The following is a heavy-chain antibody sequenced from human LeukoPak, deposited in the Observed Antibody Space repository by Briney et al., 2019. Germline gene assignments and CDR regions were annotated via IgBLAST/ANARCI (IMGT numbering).Heavy chain of an antibody. CDR1: GYSISSGYY. CDR2: IYHSGST. D-gene: IGHD4-17*01. Sequence: PSETLSLTCAVSGYSISSGYYWGWIRQPPGKGLEWIGSIYHSGSTYYNPSLKSRVTISVDTSKNQFSLKLSSVTAADTAVYYCARPGQPSVTTSHAFDIWGQGTMVTVSS. CDR3: ARPGQPSVTTSHAFDI. J-gene: IGHJ3*02. V-gene: IGHV4-38-2*01.